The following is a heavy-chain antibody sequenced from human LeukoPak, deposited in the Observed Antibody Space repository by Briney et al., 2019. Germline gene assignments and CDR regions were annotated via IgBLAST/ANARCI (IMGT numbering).Heavy chain of an antibody. CDR1: GYTFTASG. Sequence: ASVKVSCKASGYTFTASGLCWVRQAPGQGLEWMGIINPSGGSTSYAQKFQGRVTMTRDMSTSTVYMELSSLRSEDTAVYYCARVGSYLDYWGQGTLVTVSS. CDR3: ARVGSYLDY. V-gene: IGHV1-46*01. J-gene: IGHJ4*02. CDR2: INPSGGST. D-gene: IGHD1-26*01.